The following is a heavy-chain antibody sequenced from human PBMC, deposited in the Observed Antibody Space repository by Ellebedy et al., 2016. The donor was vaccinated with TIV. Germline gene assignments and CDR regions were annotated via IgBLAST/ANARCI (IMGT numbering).Heavy chain of an antibody. Sequence: ASVKVSCXASGYTFTSYYMHWVRQAPGQGLEWMGWISAGNGNTKYSQKFQGRVTITRDTSASTAYMELSSLRSEDTAVYYCARDSGSSGYLDYWGQGTLVTVSS. CDR2: ISAGNGNT. D-gene: IGHD3-22*01. V-gene: IGHV1-3*01. CDR1: GYTFTSYY. CDR3: ARDSGSSGYLDY. J-gene: IGHJ4*02.